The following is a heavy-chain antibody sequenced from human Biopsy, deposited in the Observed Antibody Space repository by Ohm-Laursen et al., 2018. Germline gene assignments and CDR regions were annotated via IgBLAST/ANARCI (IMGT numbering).Heavy chain of an antibody. CDR3: ARMEQPHDY. CDR1: GYPFSNYY. J-gene: IGHJ4*02. D-gene: IGHD6-13*01. V-gene: IGHV1-2*06. CDR2: INPDSGDT. Sequence: ASVKVSCKASGYPFSNYYLFWVRQAPGQGLEWMGRINPDSGDTVFARNFQGRVTMTRDTAISTVYMDLRNLRPDDTAVYFCARMEQPHDYWGQGTLVTVSS.